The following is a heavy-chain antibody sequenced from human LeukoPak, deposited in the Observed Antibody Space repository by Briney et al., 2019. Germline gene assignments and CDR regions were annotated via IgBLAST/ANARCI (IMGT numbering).Heavy chain of an antibody. CDR2: ISGSGGST. CDR3: AKHSSGWYEYYFDY. Sequence: GGSLRLSCAASGFTFSSYALTWVRQAPGKGLEWVSAISGSGGSTYYADSVKGRFTISRHNSKNTLYLQMNSLRAEDTAVYYCAKHSSGWYEYYFDYWGQGTLVTVSS. D-gene: IGHD6-19*01. CDR1: GFTFSSYA. J-gene: IGHJ4*02. V-gene: IGHV3-23*01.